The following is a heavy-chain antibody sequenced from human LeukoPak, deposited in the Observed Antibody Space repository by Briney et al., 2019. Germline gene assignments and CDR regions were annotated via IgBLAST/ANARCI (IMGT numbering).Heavy chain of an antibody. V-gene: IGHV1-24*01. CDR1: GYTLTELS. Sequence: ASVKVSCKVSGYTLTELSMHWVRQAPGKGLEWMGGFDPEDGETIYAQKFQGRVTRTEDTSTDTAYMELSSLRSEDTAVYYCAPIPLYSGSGSYNVDYWGQGTLVTVSS. J-gene: IGHJ4*02. D-gene: IGHD3-10*01. CDR3: APIPLYSGSGSYNVDY. CDR2: FDPEDGET.